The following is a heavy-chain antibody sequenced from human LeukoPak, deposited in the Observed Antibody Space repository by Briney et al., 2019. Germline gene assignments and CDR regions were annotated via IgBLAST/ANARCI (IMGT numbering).Heavy chain of an antibody. Sequence: GGSLRLSCAASGFTFSSYAMSWVRQAPGKGLEWVSAISGSGGSTYYADSVKGRFTNSRDNSKNTLYLQMNSLRAEDTAVYYCAKRGTLTWFATSYGMDVWGQGTTVTVSS. V-gene: IGHV3-23*01. CDR3: AKRGTLTWFATSYGMDV. J-gene: IGHJ6*02. CDR1: GFTFSSYA. D-gene: IGHD3-10*01. CDR2: ISGSGGST.